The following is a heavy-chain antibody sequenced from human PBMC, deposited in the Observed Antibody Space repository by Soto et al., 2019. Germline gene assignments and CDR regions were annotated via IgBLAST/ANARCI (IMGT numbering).Heavy chain of an antibody. D-gene: IGHD4-17*01. J-gene: IGHJ4*02. V-gene: IGHV3-53*04. CDR2: IYSGGST. CDR1: GFTVSSNY. Sequence: GESLKISCAASGFTVSSNYMSWVRQAPGKGLEWVSVIYSGGSTYYADSVKGRFTISRHNSKNTLYLQMNSLRAEDTAVYYCARGVPADYGDYFFDYWGQGTLVTVSS. CDR3: ARGVPADYGDYFFDY.